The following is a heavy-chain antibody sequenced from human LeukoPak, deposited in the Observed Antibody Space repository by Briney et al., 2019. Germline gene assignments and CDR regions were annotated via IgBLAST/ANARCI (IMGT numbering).Heavy chain of an antibody. CDR2: ILSNSAAI. CDR3: IADTAGDLAF. D-gene: IGHD3-16*01. V-gene: IGHV3-9*01. CDR1: GFTFNNYA. Sequence: PGGSLRLSCATSGFTFNNYALHWVRQAPGKGLEWVSGILSNSAAIGYGDSVKGRFTISRDAATNSLYLQMNSLKIEDTALYYCIADTAGDLAFWGQETLVIVSS. J-gene: IGHJ4*02.